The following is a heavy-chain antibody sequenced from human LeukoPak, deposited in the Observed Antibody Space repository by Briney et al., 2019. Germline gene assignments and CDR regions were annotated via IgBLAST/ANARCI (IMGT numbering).Heavy chain of an antibody. V-gene: IGHV3-48*04. CDR3: AREGNDYGDPYFDY. Sequence: GGSLRLSCVASGFTFSSYSMNWVRQAPGKGLEWVSYISSSSTTIYYADSVKGRFTISRDNAKNSLYLQMNSLKAEDTAVYYCAREGNDYGDPYFDYWGQGTLVTVSS. CDR2: ISSSSTTI. D-gene: IGHD4-17*01. CDR1: GFTFSSYS. J-gene: IGHJ4*02.